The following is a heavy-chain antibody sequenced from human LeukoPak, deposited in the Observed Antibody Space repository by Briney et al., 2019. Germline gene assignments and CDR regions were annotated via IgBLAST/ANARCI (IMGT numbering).Heavy chain of an antibody. CDR1: GGSISSYY. CDR3: ARAGYSSSWYWGAFDI. J-gene: IGHJ3*02. V-gene: IGHV4-4*07. CDR2: IYTSGNT. Sequence: SETLSLTCTVSGGSISSYYWSWIRQPAGKGLEWIGRIYTSGNTNYNPSLKSRVTISVDKSKNQFSLKLSSVTAADTAVYYCARAGYSSSWYWGAFDIWGQGTMVTVSS. D-gene: IGHD6-13*01.